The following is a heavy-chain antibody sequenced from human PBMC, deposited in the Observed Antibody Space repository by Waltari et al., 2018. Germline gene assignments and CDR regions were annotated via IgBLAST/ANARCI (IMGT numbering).Heavy chain of an antibody. J-gene: IGHJ4*02. D-gene: IGHD2-15*01. V-gene: IGHV3-64*01. Sequence: EVHLVESGGGLVQPGGSLRLSCAASGFTFSSYPMHWVRQASGKGLESVSAISDNGDTTYYANSVKSRFTISRDNSKDTLYLQMGSLRPEDMAIYYCATAHGDMWYDYWGQGTLVTVSS. CDR1: GFTFSSYP. CDR2: ISDNGDTT. CDR3: ATAHGDMWYDY.